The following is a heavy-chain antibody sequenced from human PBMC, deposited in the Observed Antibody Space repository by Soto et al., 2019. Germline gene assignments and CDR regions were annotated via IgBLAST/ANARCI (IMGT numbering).Heavy chain of an antibody. V-gene: IGHV4-38-2*01. CDR1: GYSFNSVHF. D-gene: IGHD4-17*01. CDR3: ADEKLNGDRFYGMDV. CDR2: LSQNGGT. Sequence: PSETLSLTCVVSGYSFNSVHFWGWIRQPPGKGLQWIGSLSQNGGTYRNPSLRSRVTLSVDTSKNQFSLKLTSVTAADAAVYYCADEKLNGDRFYGMDVWGQGSTVTVSS. J-gene: IGHJ6*02.